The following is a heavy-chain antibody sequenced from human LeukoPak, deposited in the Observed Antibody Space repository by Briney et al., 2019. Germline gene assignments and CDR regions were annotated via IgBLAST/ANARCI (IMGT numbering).Heavy chain of an antibody. J-gene: IGHJ4*02. CDR2: FRGSGGST. CDR1: GFTFSSYA. Sequence: GGSLRLSCAASGFTFSSYAMSWVRQAPGKELEWVSAFRGSGGSTYYADSVKGRFTISRDNSKNTLYLQMNSLRAEDTAVYYCAKLPELELLGYFDYWGQGTLVTVSS. D-gene: IGHD3-10*01. CDR3: AKLPELELLGYFDY. V-gene: IGHV3-23*01.